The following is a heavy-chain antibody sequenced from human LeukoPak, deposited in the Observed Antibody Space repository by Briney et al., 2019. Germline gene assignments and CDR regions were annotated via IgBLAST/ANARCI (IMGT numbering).Heavy chain of an antibody. D-gene: IGHD5-18*01. CDR2: ISSSSSYI. J-gene: IGHJ4*02. CDR1: GFTFSSYS. V-gene: IGHV3-21*01. CDR3: ARVIGYGYGAFDY. Sequence: AGGSLRLSCAASGFTFSSYSMNWVRQAPGKGLEWVSSISSSSSYIYYADSVKGRFTISRDNAKNSLYLQMNSLRAEDTAVYYCARVIGYGYGAFDYWGQGTLVTVSS.